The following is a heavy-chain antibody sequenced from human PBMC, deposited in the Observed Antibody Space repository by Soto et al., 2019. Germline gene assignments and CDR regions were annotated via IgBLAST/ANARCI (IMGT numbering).Heavy chain of an antibody. CDR3: ARRRGAGLTRSSFDY. V-gene: IGHV1-46*02. Sequence: QVQLVQSGAEVRKPGASVKVSCKASGYTFNRHYIQWVRQAPGQGLEWMGMIDPSGGDTNYAKKFQGRVTLTSDTSTSTVYMELSSLRSEDTAVYYCARRRGAGLTRSSFDYWGPGTLVIVSS. CDR1: GYTFNRHY. CDR2: IDPSGGDT. D-gene: IGHD3-10*01. J-gene: IGHJ4*02.